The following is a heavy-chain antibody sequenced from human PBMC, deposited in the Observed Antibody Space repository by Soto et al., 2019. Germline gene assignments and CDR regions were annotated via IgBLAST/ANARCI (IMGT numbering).Heavy chain of an antibody. CDR2: IGTTFGT. J-gene: IGHJ4*02. Sequence: LRLSCAASGFTFSSHAMSWVRQAPGEGLEWVSSIGTTFGTHYADSVKGRFTISRDNSKNTVYLEMNSLRVEDTAVFYCARRSISGTFYFDYWGQGTLVTVSS. CDR1: GFTFSSHA. V-gene: IGHV3-23*01. D-gene: IGHD1-1*01. CDR3: ARRSISGTFYFDY.